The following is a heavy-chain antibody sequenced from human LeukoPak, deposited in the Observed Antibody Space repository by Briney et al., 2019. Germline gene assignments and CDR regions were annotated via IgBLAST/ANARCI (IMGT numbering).Heavy chain of an antibody. Sequence: PGRSLRLSCAASGFTFSGYGMHWVRQAPGKGLEWVAVIWYDGSNKYYADSVKGRFTISRDNSKNTLYLQMNSLRAEDTAVYYCARAMVRGVPGGGFDPWGQGTLVTVSS. J-gene: IGHJ5*02. D-gene: IGHD3-10*01. CDR3: ARAMVRGVPGGGFDP. CDR2: IWYDGSNK. CDR1: GFTFSGYG. V-gene: IGHV3-33*01.